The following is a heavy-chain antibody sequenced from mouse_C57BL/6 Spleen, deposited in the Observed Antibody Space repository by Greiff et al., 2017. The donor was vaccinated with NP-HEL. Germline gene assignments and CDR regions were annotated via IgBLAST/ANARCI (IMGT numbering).Heavy chain of an antibody. CDR3: ARSLAPFYAMDY. V-gene: IGHV1-82*01. Sequence: VQLQESGPELVKPGASVKISCKASGYAFSSSWMNWVKQRPGKGLEWIGRIYPGDGDTNYNGKFKGKATLTADKSSSTAYMQLSSLTSEDSAVYFCARSLAPFYAMDYWGQGTSVTVSS. CDR2: IYPGDGDT. CDR1: GYAFSSSW. J-gene: IGHJ4*01. D-gene: IGHD6-1*01.